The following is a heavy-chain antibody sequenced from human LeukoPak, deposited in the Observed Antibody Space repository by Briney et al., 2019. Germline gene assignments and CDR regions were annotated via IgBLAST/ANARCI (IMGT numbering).Heavy chain of an antibody. CDR2: INRSGST. CDR1: GGSISSYY. J-gene: IGHJ4*02. Sequence: SETLSLTCTVSGGSISSYYWRWIRQPPGKGLEWIGEINRSGSTNYNPSLKSRVTISVDTSKTQFSLKLSSVTAADPAVYYCARGGYFDYWGQGTLVTVSS. V-gene: IGHV4-34*01. CDR3: ARGGYFDY.